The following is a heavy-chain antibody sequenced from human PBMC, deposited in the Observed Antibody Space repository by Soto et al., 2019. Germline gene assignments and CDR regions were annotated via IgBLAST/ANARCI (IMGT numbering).Heavy chain of an antibody. CDR3: ATLTKYDILTGFYPC. V-gene: IGHV3-66*01. Sequence: GGSLRHSRRASEFASSSYAMSCVHQAPGKGLEWVSVIYSDGSTYYADSVKGRFIISRDNSNNTLYFQMNSLRAEDTAVYYCATLTKYDILTGFYPCWGQGTLVTVSS. CDR2: IYSDGST. J-gene: IGHJ4*02. CDR1: EFASSSYA. D-gene: IGHD3-9*01.